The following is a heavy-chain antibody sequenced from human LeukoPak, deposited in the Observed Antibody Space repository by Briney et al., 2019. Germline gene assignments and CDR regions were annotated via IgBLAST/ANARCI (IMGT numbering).Heavy chain of an antibody. Sequence: GRSLRLSCAASGFTFDDYAMHWGRQAPGKGLERVSGISWNSGSIGYAGSVKGRFTISRDNAKNSLYMQMNSLRAEDTALYYCAKDIGYYYGMDVWGQGTTVTVSS. V-gene: IGHV3-9*01. J-gene: IGHJ6*02. CDR1: GFTFDDYA. CDR2: ISWNSGSI. CDR3: AKDIGYYYGMDV.